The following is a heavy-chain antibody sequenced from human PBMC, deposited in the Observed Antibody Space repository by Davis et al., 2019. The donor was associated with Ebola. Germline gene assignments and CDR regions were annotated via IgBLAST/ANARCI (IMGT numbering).Heavy chain of an antibody. CDR3: ARGLPRGLYQQQLVQGRKYNWFDP. J-gene: IGHJ5*02. CDR2: INHSGST. D-gene: IGHD6-13*01. V-gene: IGHV4-34*01. Sequence: SETLSLTCAVYGGSFSGYYWSWIRQPPGKGLEWIGEINHSGSTNYNPSLKSRVTISVDTSKNQFSLKLSSVTAADTAVYYCARGLPRGLYQQQLVQGRKYNWFDPWGQGTLVTVSS. CDR1: GGSFSGYY.